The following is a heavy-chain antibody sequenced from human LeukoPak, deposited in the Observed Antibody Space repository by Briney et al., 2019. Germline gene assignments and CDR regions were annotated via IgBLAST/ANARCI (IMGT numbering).Heavy chain of an antibody. J-gene: IGHJ4*02. CDR1: GFTFSSHA. CDR2: ISGSGGST. CDR3: AKDSRGYSGYEDYFDY. V-gene: IGHV3-23*01. D-gene: IGHD5-12*01. Sequence: GGSLRLSCAASGFTFSSHAMSWVRQAPGKGLEWVSAISGSGGSTYYADSVKGRFTISRDNSKNTLYLQMNSLRAEDTAVYYCAKDSRGYSGYEDYFDYWGQGTLVTVSS.